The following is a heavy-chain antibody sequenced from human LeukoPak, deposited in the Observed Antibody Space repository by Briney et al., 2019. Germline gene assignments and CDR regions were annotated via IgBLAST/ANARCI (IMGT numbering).Heavy chain of an antibody. Sequence: GGSLRLSCAASGFTFSSYAMSWVHQAPGKGLEWVSVISGSGGSTYYADSVKGRFTISRDNSKNTLYLQMNSLRAEDTAVYYCAKESRYYYDSSGSPSTLDYWGQGTLVTVSS. CDR2: ISGSGGST. CDR3: AKESRYYYDSSGSPSTLDY. CDR1: GFTFSSYA. V-gene: IGHV3-23*01. D-gene: IGHD3-22*01. J-gene: IGHJ4*02.